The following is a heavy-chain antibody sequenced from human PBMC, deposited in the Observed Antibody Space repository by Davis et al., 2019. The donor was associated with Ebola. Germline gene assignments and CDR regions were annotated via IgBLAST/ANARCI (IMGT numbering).Heavy chain of an antibody. CDR2: ISYDGINK. J-gene: IGHJ2*01. Sequence: GESLKISCSASGFTFDSSGMHWVRQAPGKGLEWVAGISYDGINKFYTDSVKDRFTISRDNSKKTLHLQMDSLRTEDMAVYYCARVGGFTMADWYLDLWGRGTLVVVSS. CDR3: ARVGGFTMADWYLDL. CDR1: GFTFDSSG. D-gene: IGHD3-10*01. V-gene: IGHV3-30-3*01.